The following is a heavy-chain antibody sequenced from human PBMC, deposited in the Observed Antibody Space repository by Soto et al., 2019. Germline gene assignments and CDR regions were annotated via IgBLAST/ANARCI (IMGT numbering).Heavy chain of an antibody. J-gene: IGHJ6*03. CDR2: ISGSGGST. D-gene: IGHD2-2*01. CDR1: GFTFSSYA. Sequence: SGGSLRLSCAASGFTFSSYAMSWVRQAPGKGLEWVSAISGSGGSTYYADSVKGRFTISRDNSKNTLYLQMNSLRAEDTAVYYCAKDRPLDIVVVPAAMVPYMDVWGKGTTVTVSS. CDR3: AKDRPLDIVVVPAAMVPYMDV. V-gene: IGHV3-23*01.